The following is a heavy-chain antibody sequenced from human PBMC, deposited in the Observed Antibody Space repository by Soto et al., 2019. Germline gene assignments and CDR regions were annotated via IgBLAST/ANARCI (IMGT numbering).Heavy chain of an antibody. Sequence: GGSLRLSCAASGFTFSSYGMHWVRQAPGKGLEWVAVISYDGSNKYYADSVKGRFTISRDNSKNTLYLQMNSLRAEDTAVYYCAKGVHSSGWYIPTFDYWGQGTLVTVSS. CDR2: ISYDGSNK. J-gene: IGHJ4*02. CDR3: AKGVHSSGWYIPTFDY. CDR1: GFTFSSYG. V-gene: IGHV3-30*18. D-gene: IGHD6-19*01.